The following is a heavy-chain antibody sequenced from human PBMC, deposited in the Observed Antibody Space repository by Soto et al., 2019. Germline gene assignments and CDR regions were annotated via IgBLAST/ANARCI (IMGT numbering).Heavy chain of an antibody. CDR2: IYYSGST. J-gene: IGHJ6*02. CDR3: ARDPKGYYYGSGRRDQYGMDV. CDR1: GGSSSSYY. V-gene: IGHV4-59*01. D-gene: IGHD3-10*01. Sequence: PAETLSLTCTVSGGSSSSYYWSWIRHPPGKGLEWIGYIYYSGSTNYNPSLKSRVTISVDTSKNQFSLKLSSVTAADTAVYYCARDPKGYYYGSGRRDQYGMDVWGQGTTVTVSS.